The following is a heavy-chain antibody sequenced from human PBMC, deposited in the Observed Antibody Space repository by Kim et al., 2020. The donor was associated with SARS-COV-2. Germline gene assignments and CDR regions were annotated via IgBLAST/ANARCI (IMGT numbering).Heavy chain of an antibody. CDR3: AKVIYGGGLRLDY. J-gene: IGHJ4*02. Sequence: GGSLRLSCAASGFTFSNYAMTWVRQAPGKGLEWVSVISGSGGNGYADSVKGRFTISRDNSKNTLYLQMNSLRAEDTAVYYCAKVIYGGGLRLDYWGQGTLVTVSS. CDR1: GFTFSNYA. CDR2: ISGSGGNG. V-gene: IGHV3-23*01. D-gene: IGHD4-17*01.